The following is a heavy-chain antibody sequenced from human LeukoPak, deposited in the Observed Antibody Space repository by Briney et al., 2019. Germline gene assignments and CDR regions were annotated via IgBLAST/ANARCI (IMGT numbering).Heavy chain of an antibody. CDR3: ARLPTGEAGPDYFDY. V-gene: IGHV4-39*01. CDR1: GGSISSGSYY. CDR2: IYYSGST. D-gene: IGHD6-13*01. J-gene: IGHJ4*02. Sequence: SETLSLTCTVSGGSISSGSYYWGWIRQPPGKGLEWIGSIYYSGSTYYNPSLKSRVTISVDTSKNQFSLKLSSVTAADTAVYYCARLPTGEAGPDYFDYWGQGTLVTVSS.